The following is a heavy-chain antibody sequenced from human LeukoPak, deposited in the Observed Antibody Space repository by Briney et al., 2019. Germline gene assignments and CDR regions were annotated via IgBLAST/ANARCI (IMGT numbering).Heavy chain of an antibody. CDR2: IYYSGST. D-gene: IGHD2-8*01. Sequence: TLSLTCTVSGGSISSGGYYWSWIRQHPGKGLEWIGYIYYSGSTYYNPSLKSRVTISVDTSKNQFSLKLSSVTAADTAVYYCATSRMLRNWFDPWGQGTLVTVSS. CDR1: GGSISSGGYY. J-gene: IGHJ5*02. V-gene: IGHV4-31*03. CDR3: ATSRMLRNWFDP.